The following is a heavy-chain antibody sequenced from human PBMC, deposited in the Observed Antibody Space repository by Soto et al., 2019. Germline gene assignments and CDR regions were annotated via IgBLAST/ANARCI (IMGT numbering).Heavy chain of an antibody. Sequence: GGSLRLSCAASGFTLTNAWMSWVRQAPGKGLEWVGRIKSKSDGGTTDYAAPVKGRFTISRDESKSTLYLQMNSLRTEDTALYYCTTMTSRYCRSTSCPDYWGQGTLVTVSS. CDR3: TTMTSRYCRSTSCPDY. CDR1: GFTLTNAW. CDR2: IKSKSDGGTT. V-gene: IGHV3-15*01. D-gene: IGHD2-2*01. J-gene: IGHJ4*02.